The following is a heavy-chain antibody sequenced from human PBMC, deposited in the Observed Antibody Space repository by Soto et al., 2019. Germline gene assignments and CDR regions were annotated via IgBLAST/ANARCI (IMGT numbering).Heavy chain of an antibody. CDR3: AILVVVVVAATPPPFASYGMDV. D-gene: IGHD2-15*01. J-gene: IGHJ6*02. Sequence: ASVKVSCKASGYTFTSYGSSWVRQAPGQGLEWMGWISVYNGNTNYAQKLQGRVSMTTDTSISTAYMELSSLRSEDTAVYYCAILVVVVVAATPPPFASYGMDVWGQGTTVTVSS. V-gene: IGHV1-18*01. CDR2: ISVYNGNT. CDR1: GYTFTSYG.